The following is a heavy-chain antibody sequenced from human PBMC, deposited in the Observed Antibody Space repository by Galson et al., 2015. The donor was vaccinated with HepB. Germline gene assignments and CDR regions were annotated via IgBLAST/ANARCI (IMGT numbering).Heavy chain of an antibody. CDR3: AREMLGGYGAHDY. V-gene: IGHV3-21*01. J-gene: IGHJ4*02. Sequence: SLRLSCAGSGFTFGNYGMNWVRQAPGKGLEWVSSISSSSYYIYYADSVKGRFTISRDSAKNSLFLQMNSLRGEDTAVYYCAREMLGGYGAHDYWGQGTLVTVSS. CDR1: GFTFGNYG. D-gene: IGHD5-12*01. CDR2: ISSSSYYI.